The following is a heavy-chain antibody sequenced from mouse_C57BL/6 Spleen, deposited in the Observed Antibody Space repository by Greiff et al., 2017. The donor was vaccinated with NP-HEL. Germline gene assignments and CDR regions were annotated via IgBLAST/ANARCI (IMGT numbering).Heavy chain of an antibody. V-gene: IGHV1-50*01. J-gene: IGHJ4*01. CDR3: ARGGGSYDYFAMGC. D-gene: IGHD1-1*02. Sequence: QVQLQQPGAELVKPGASVKLSCKASGYTFTSYWMQWVKQRPGQGLEWIGEIDPSDSYTNYNQKFKGKATLTVDTSSSTAYMQLSSLTSEDSAIYYFARGGGSYDYFAMGCWGNGASVTV. CDR1: GYTFTSYW. CDR2: IDPSDSYT.